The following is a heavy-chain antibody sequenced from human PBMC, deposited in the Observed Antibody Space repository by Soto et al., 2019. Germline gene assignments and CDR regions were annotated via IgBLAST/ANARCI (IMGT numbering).Heavy chain of an antibody. D-gene: IGHD6-19*01. CDR2: IWDDGSDR. Sequence: QVQLVESGGGAVQPGRSLRLSCAASGFTFRRHGMHCVRQAPGKGLEWVAVIWDDGSDRYYADSVQGRFTISRDSFNNTLYLQMNSLRAENTAVYDCARDSEGAGYFDYWGQGTLVTVSS. CDR3: ARDSEGAGYFDY. V-gene: IGHV3-33*01. J-gene: IGHJ4*02. CDR1: GFTFRRHG.